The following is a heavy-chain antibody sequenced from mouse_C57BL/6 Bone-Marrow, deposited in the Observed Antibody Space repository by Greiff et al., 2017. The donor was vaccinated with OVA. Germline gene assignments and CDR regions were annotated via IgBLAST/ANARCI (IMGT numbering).Heavy chain of an antibody. J-gene: IGHJ3*01. V-gene: IGHV1-39*01. CDR3: TRWSALAY. CDR1: GYSFTDYN. Sequence: EVKVVEPGPELVKPGASVKISCKASGYSFTDYNMNWVKQSHGKSLEWIGEINPNYGTTSYNQKFKGKATLTVDQSSSTAYMQLNSLTSEASAVYYCTRWSALAYWGQGTLVTVSA. D-gene: IGHD6-1*01. CDR2: INPNYGTT.